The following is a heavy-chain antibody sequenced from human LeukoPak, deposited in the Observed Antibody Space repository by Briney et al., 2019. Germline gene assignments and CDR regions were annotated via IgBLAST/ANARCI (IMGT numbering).Heavy chain of an antibody. Sequence: GESLRISCKGPGYSFTSYWISWVRQMPGKGLEWMGRIDPSDSYTNYSPSFQGHVTISADKSISTAYLQWNSLKASDTAMYYCARQGLLWFGELLPPFDYWGQGTLVTVSS. J-gene: IGHJ4*02. V-gene: IGHV5-10-1*01. CDR2: IDPSDSYT. CDR1: GYSFTSYW. D-gene: IGHD3-10*01. CDR3: ARQGLLWFGELLPPFDY.